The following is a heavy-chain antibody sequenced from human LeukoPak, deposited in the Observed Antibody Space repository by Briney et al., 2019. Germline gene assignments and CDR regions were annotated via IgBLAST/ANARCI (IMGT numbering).Heavy chain of an antibody. D-gene: IGHD3-10*01. CDR2: IYYSGST. CDR3: ASYYGSGSERNFDY. Sequence: MPSETLSLTCTVSGGSISSSSYYWGWIRQPPGKGLEWIGSIYYSGSTYYNPSLKSRVTISVDTSKNQFSLKLSSVTAADTAVYYCASYYGSGSERNFDYSGQGTLVTVSS. V-gene: IGHV4-39*01. J-gene: IGHJ4*02. CDR1: GGSISSSSYY.